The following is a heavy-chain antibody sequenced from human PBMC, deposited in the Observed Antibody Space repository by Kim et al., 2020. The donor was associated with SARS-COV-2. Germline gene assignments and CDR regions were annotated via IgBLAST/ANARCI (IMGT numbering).Heavy chain of an antibody. V-gene: IGHV3-48*02. D-gene: IGHD3-10*01. J-gene: IGHJ6*03. CDR1: EFSFSSYS. CDR2: ISRSSSTI. Sequence: GGSLRLSCAASEFSFSSYSMNWVRQAPGKGLEWVSYISRSSSTINYADSVKGRFTISRDYAKKSLYLQMNSLRDEDTAVYYCARGFSDLGYNYYYMDVWG. CDR3: ARGFSDLGYNYYYMDV.